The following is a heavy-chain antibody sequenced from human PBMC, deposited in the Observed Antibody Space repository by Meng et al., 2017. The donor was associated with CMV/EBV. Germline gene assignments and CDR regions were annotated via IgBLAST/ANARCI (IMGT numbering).Heavy chain of an antibody. CDR2: IYYSGTT. V-gene: IGHV4-39*07. CDR1: GASISSVIYY. D-gene: IGHD5-12*01. J-gene: IGHJ4*02. Sequence: GSLRLSCNVSGASISSVIYYWGWIRQSPGKGLEWIGSIYYSGTTYHSPSFKSRVTLSIDTAKNQFSMSLRSVSVADTAVYYCARSSGYKAFLDYWGLGMQVTVSS. CDR3: ARSSGYKAFLDY.